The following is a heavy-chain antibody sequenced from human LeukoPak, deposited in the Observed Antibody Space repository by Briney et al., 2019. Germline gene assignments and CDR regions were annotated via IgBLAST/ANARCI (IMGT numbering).Heavy chain of an antibody. Sequence: PGGSLRLSCAASGFTLSSYWMHWARQTPVKGLVWVSRMSSDESTTNYADSVRGRFTISRGNAKNALYLQMNNLRAEDTAIYFCARGRGPYGWFDPWGQGTLVTVSS. V-gene: IGHV3-74*01. CDR3: ARGRGPYGWFDP. D-gene: IGHD3-10*01. CDR1: GFTLSSYW. J-gene: IGHJ5*02. CDR2: MSSDESTT.